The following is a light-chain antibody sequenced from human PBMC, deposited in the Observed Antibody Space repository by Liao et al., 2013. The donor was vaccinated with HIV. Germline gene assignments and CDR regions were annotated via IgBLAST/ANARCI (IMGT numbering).Light chain of an antibody. CDR3: QAWDSGADVV. CDR2: QDN. V-gene: IGLV3-1*01. Sequence: SYALTQPPSVSVSPGQTASITCSGDKLGDKYACWYQQKPGQSPVLVIYQDNKRPSGIPERFSGSNSGNTATLTISGTQAMDEADYFCQAWDSGADVVFGGGTKLTVL. J-gene: IGLJ2*01. CDR1: KLGDKY.